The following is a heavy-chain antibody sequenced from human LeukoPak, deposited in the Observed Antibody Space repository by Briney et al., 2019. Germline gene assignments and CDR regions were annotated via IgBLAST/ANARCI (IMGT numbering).Heavy chain of an antibody. D-gene: IGHD1-1*01. J-gene: IGHJ3*02. V-gene: IGHV4-4*09. CDR2: IYTSGST. Sequence: SETLSLTCTVSGGSISSYYWSWIRQPPGKGLEWVGYIYTSGSTNYNPSLKSRVTISVDTSKNQFSLKLSSVTAADTAVYYCARRVYNWNDGGAFDIWGQGTMVTVSS. CDR3: ARRVYNWNDGGAFDI. CDR1: GGSISSYY.